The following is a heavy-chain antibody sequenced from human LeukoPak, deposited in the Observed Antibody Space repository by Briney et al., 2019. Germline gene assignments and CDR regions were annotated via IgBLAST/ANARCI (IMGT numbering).Heavy chain of an antibody. CDR2: ISGSGGST. V-gene: IGHV3-23*01. CDR3: AKPAKTDAFDI. D-gene: IGHD4/OR15-4a*01. J-gene: IGHJ3*02. CDR1: GFTFSSYA. Sequence: GGSLRLSCAASGFTFSSYAMNWVRRAPGKVLEWVSSISGSGGSTYYADSVKGRFTISRDNSKNTLYLHMNTLRAEDTPVYYCAKPAKTDAFDIWGQGTMVTVSS.